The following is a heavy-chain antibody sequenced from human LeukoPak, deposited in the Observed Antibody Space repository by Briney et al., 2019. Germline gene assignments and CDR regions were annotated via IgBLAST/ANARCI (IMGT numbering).Heavy chain of an antibody. CDR1: GFTFSNYW. D-gene: IGHD6-13*01. Sequence: GGSLRLSCTASGFTFSNYWMSWVRQAPRKGLEWVATIKQDGSDTYYADSVKGRFTISRDNAKNSLYLQMNSLRAEDTAMYYCARTWGVYSSSWYHQFDNWGQGTLATVSS. CDR3: ARTWGVYSSSWYHQFDN. V-gene: IGHV3-7*01. CDR2: IKQDGSDT. J-gene: IGHJ4*02.